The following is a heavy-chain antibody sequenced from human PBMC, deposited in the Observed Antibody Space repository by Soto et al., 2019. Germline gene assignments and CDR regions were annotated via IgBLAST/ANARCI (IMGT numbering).Heavy chain of an antibody. J-gene: IGHJ4*01. CDR3: ARDLDTATYFDY. D-gene: IGHD5-18*01. Sequence: TSETLSLTCSVSGGSISTDGYYWSWIRQLPGKGLEWIGYIYHSGTTYHNPSLKSRLSMSVDTSKNQFSLNLNSVTAADTAVYYCARDLDTATYFDYWGHGTLVTVSS. CDR1: GGSISTDGYY. CDR2: IYHSGTT. V-gene: IGHV4-31*03.